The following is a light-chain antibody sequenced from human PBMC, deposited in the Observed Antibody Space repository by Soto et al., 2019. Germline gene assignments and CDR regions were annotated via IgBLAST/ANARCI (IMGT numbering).Light chain of an antibody. V-gene: IGLV3-9*01. CDR3: QVWDSSTV. CDR1: NIGSKN. Sequence: SSELTQPLSVSVALGQTARITCGGNNIGSKNVHWYQQKPGQAPVLVIYRDSNRPSGIPERFSGSNSGNTATLTINGAQVGDEADYYCQVWDSSTVFGGGTKPTVL. CDR2: RDS. J-gene: IGLJ2*01.